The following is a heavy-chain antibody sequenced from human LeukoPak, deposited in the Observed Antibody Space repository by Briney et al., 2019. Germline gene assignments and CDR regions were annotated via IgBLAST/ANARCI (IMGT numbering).Heavy chain of an antibody. V-gene: IGHV3-23*01. CDR1: GFTFSSYA. J-gene: IGHJ5*02. CDR2: ISGSGGST. CDR3: TTDPIYYDSSGYYYT. D-gene: IGHD3-22*01. Sequence: GGSLRLSCAASGFTFSSYAMSWVRQAPGKGLEWVSAISGSGGSTYYADSVKGRFTISRDNSKNTLYLQMNSLRAEDTAVYYCTTDPIYYDSSGYYYTWGQGTLVTVSS.